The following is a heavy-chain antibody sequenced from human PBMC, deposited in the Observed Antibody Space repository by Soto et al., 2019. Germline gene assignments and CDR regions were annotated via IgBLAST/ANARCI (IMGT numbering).Heavy chain of an antibody. D-gene: IGHD3-22*01. J-gene: IGHJ4*02. CDR3: AKHVRPRYYYDTTGYYRDY. Sequence: HPGGSLRLSCAASGFTFSNYDMHWVRQAPGKGLEWVALMSYDGGNKYYADSVKGRFTISRDNSKNTLYLQMNSLRAEDTAVYYCAKHVRPRYYYDTTGYYRDYWGQGTLVTVSS. CDR1: GFTFSNYD. CDR2: MSYDGGNK. V-gene: IGHV3-30*18.